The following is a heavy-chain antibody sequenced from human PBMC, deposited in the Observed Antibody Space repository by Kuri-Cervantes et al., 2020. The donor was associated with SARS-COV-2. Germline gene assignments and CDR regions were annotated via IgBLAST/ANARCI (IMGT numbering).Heavy chain of an antibody. Sequence: GESLKISCAASGFTFNNYAMHWVRQTPGEGLEWVAITSYDGTSKYYADSVKGRFTISRDNAKNSLYLQMNSLRDEATAVYYCARGSEAGYYYFDYWGQGTLVTVSS. CDR2: TSYDGTSK. CDR1: GFTFNNYA. CDR3: ARGSEAGYYYFDY. J-gene: IGHJ4*02. D-gene: IGHD3-9*01. V-gene: IGHV3-30-3*01.